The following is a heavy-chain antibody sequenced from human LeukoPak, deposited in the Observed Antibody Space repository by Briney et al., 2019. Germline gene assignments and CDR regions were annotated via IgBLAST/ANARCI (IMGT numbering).Heavy chain of an antibody. CDR2: NYHSGCT. CDR3: ARGGSGSYYDYYFDY. J-gene: IGHJ4*02. V-gene: IGHV4-38-2*01. D-gene: IGHD3-10*01. CDR1: GYSISSGYY. Sequence: SGTLSLTCAVSGYSISSGYYWGWIRQPPGKGLEWSGSNYHSGCTYYIPSLKIRVTMSVDTSKNQFSLKLSSVTAADTAVYYCARGGSGSYYDYYFDYWGQGTLVTVSS.